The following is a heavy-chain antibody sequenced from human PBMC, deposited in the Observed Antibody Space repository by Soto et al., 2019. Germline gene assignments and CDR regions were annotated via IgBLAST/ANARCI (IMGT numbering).Heavy chain of an antibody. CDR2: IDPSDSYT. CDR1: GYSFTSYW. Sequence: GESLKISCKGSGYSFTSYWISWVRQMPGKGLEWMGRIDPSDSYTNYSPSFRGHVTISADKSISTAYLQWSSLKASDTAMYYCARAIAAARGPNWFDPWGQGTLVTVSS. J-gene: IGHJ5*02. V-gene: IGHV5-10-1*01. CDR3: ARAIAAARGPNWFDP. D-gene: IGHD6-13*01.